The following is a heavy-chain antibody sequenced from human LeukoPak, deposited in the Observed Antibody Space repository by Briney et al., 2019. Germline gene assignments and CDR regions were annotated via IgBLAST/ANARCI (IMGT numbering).Heavy chain of an antibody. CDR2: IYYSGST. J-gene: IGHJ5*02. Sequence: SETLSLTCTVSGGSISSYYWSWIRQPPGKGLEWIGYIYYSGSTNYNPSLKSRVTISVDTSKNQFSLKLSSVTAADTAVYYCARRYSSSWYRWFDPWGQGTLVTVSS. D-gene: IGHD6-13*01. CDR1: GGSISSYY. CDR3: ARRYSSSWYRWFDP. V-gene: IGHV4-59*08.